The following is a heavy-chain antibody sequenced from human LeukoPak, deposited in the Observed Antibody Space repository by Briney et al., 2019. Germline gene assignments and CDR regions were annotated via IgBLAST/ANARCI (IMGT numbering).Heavy chain of an antibody. Sequence: SQTLSLTCTVSGGSISSGGYYWSWIRQHPGKGLEWIGYIYYSGSTYYNPSLKSRVTISVDTSKNQLSLRLSPVTAADTAVYYCARHSSGWHAPFDYWGQGTLVTVSS. CDR2: IYYSGST. D-gene: IGHD6-19*01. J-gene: IGHJ4*02. V-gene: IGHV4-31*03. CDR3: ARHSSGWHAPFDY. CDR1: GGSISSGGYY.